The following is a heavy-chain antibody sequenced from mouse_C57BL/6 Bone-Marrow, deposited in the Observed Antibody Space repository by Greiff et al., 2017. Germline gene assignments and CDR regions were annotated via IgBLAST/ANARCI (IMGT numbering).Heavy chain of an antibody. CDR2: FYPYNGDT. V-gene: IGHV1-47*01. Sequence: QVQLQQSGAELVKPGASVKMSCKASGYTFTTYPIEWMKQTPGQSLEWIGNFYPYNGDTKYNEKFKGKATLTVDKSSSTVYLELSRLTSDDSAVYYGARGGNYGGYYIDYWGQGTTLTVSS. J-gene: IGHJ2*01. CDR1: GYTFTTYP. CDR3: ARGGNYGGYYIDY. D-gene: IGHD2-1*01.